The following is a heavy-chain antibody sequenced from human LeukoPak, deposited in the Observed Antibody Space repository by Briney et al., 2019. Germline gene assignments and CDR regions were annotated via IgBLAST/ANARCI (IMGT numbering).Heavy chain of an antibody. CDR3: ARASRIAARPRRWAFDI. CDR1: GGSFSGYY. Sequence: SETLSLTCAVYGGSFSGYYWSWIRQPPGKGLEWIGEINHSGSTNYNPSLKSRVTISVDTSKNQFSLKLSSVTAADTAVYYCARASRIAARPRRWAFDIWGQGTMVTVSS. D-gene: IGHD6-6*01. J-gene: IGHJ3*02. V-gene: IGHV4-34*01. CDR2: INHSGST.